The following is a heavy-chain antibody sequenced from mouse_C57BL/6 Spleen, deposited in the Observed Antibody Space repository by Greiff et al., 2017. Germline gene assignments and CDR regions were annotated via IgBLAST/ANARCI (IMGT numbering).Heavy chain of an antibody. D-gene: IGHD2-3*01. CDR1: GYTFTGYW. V-gene: IGHV1-9*01. CDR2: LLPGSGST. CDR3: ARFPYDGYLGFDY. Sequence: QVQLQQSGAELMKPGASVKLSCKATGYTFTGYWIEWVKQRPGHGLAWIGELLPGSGSTNYNEKFKGKATFTADTSSNPAYMQLSSLTTDDSAIYYCARFPYDGYLGFDYWGQGTTLTVSS. J-gene: IGHJ2*01.